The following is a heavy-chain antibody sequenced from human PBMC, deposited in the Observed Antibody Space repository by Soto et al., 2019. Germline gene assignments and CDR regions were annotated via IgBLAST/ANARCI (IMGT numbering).Heavy chain of an antibody. D-gene: IGHD3-10*01. CDR2: IIPMFGTP. J-gene: IGHJ4*02. CDR3: AREQVSGTYFPY. CDR1: GDTLNNYA. Sequence: QVQLVQSGAEVKKAGSSVKVSCKASGDTLNNYALSWVRQAPGEGLDWMGGIIPMFGTPNYAQKFQGRVTISADKPTSTVYMELSSLRSEDKAVYFCAREQVSGTYFPYWGQGTPVTVSS. V-gene: IGHV1-69*06.